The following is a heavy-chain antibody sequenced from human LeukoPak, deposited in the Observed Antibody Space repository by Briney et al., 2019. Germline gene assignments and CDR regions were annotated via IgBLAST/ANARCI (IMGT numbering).Heavy chain of an antibody. V-gene: IGHV3-7*04. J-gene: IGHJ4*02. CDR2: IKQDGSEK. D-gene: IGHD7-27*01. CDR1: GFTFSSYW. Sequence: GGSLRLSCAASGFTFSSYWMSWVRQAPGKGLEWVANIKQDGSEKYFVDSVKGRFTISRDNAENSLYLQLNSLRAEDTAVYYCARANSGFYFDYWGQGTLVTVSS. CDR3: ARANSGFYFDY.